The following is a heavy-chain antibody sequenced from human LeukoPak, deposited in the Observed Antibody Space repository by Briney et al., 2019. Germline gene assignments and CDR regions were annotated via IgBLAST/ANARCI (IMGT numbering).Heavy chain of an antibody. Sequence: GGSLRLSCAASGFTFSSYAMKWVRQAPGEGLECVSIISGDAYKTYYADSVKGRFTISRDNSKNSLHLQMNSLRTEDTALYYCARYRFGELLSPFDYWGQGTLVTVSS. V-gene: IGHV3-43*02. CDR1: GFTFSSYA. CDR2: ISGDAYKT. CDR3: ARYRFGELLSPFDY. D-gene: IGHD3-10*01. J-gene: IGHJ4*02.